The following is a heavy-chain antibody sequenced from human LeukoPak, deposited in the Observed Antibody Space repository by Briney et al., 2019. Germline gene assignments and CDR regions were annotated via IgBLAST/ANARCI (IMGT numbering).Heavy chain of an antibody. CDR2: IRYDGSNK. D-gene: IGHD3-10*01. CDR1: GFTFSRYG. CDR3: AKGLGPLVRGVVPRTYYMDV. V-gene: IGHV3-30*02. J-gene: IGHJ6*03. Sequence: GGSLRLSCAASGFTFSRYGMHWVRQAPGKGLDWVAFIRYDGSNKFYADSVKGRFTISRDNSKNTVNLQMNSLGVEDTAVYYCAKGLGPLVRGVVPRTYYMDVWGRGTTVTVSS.